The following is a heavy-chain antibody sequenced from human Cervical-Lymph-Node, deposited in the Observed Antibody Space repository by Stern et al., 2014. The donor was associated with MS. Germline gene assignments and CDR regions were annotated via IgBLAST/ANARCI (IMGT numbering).Heavy chain of an antibody. CDR3: ARVLSLASSDS. J-gene: IGHJ4*02. CDR2: VSASGGKT. CDR1: GYTFTTYY. Sequence: QLVQSGAEIRKPGASVKISCEASGYTFTTYYMHWVRQAPGQGLEWVALVSASGGKTTYAQRSQGRVTVTGDTSTSTVYMELTGLRSKDTSVYYCARVLSLASSDSWGQGTLVIVSS. V-gene: IGHV1-46*01. D-gene: IGHD3-16*02.